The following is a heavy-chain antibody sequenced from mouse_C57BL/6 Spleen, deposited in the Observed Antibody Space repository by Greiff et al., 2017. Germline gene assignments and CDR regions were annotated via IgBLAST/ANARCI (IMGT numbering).Heavy chain of an antibody. CDR3: ARKGITTVDYYAMDY. D-gene: IGHD1-1*01. CDR2: IHPNSGST. V-gene: IGHV1-64*01. J-gene: IGHJ4*01. CDR1: GYTFTSYW. Sequence: VKLMESGPELVKPGASVKISCKASGYTFTSYWMHWVKQRPGQGLEWIGMIHPNSGSTNYNEKFKSKATLTVDKSSSTAYMQLSSLTSEDSAVYYCARKGITTVDYYAMDYWGQGTSVTVSS.